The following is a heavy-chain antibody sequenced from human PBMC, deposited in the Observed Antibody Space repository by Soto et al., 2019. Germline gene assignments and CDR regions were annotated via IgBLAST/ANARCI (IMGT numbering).Heavy chain of an antibody. CDR1: GFTFSSYA. CDR3: AQDRDGSSPRVLGGFY. Sequence: RLSCAASGFTFSSYAMYWVRQAPGRGLEWVSAVSGSGGSTYYADSVKGRFTISRDNSKNALYLRMNSLRAEDTAVYYCAQDRDGSSPRVLGGFYWGQGTLVTVST. D-gene: IGHD6-6*01. J-gene: IGHJ4*02. V-gene: IGHV3-23*01. CDR2: VSGSGGST.